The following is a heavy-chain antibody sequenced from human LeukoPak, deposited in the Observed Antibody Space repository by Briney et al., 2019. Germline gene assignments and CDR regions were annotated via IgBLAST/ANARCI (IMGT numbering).Heavy chain of an antibody. V-gene: IGHV3-23*01. Sequence: GGSLRLSCAASGFTFSSYAMSWVRQAPGKGLEWVSAISGSGGSTYYADSVKGRFTISRDNSKNTLYLQMNSLRAEDTAVYYCASPVVVPAATYYGMDVWGQGTTVTVSS. CDR3: ASPVVVPAATYYGMDV. CDR2: ISGSGGST. D-gene: IGHD2-2*01. CDR1: GFTFSSYA. J-gene: IGHJ6*02.